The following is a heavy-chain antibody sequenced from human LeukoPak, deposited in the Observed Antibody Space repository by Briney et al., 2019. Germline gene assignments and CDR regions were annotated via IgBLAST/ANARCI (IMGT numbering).Heavy chain of an antibody. D-gene: IGHD2-15*01. Sequence: GSLRLTCAASGFSFSNYAMHWGRQAPGKGLEWVAVISYGGVNQYYADSVKGRFTISRDNSKNTLYLQMSSLRAEDTAVYYCAKDYRVGCTGGSCYPIDYWGQGTLVTVSS. V-gene: IGHV3-30*15. CDR2: ISYGGVNQ. CDR3: AKDYRVGCTGGSCYPIDY. J-gene: IGHJ4*02. CDR1: GFSFSNYA.